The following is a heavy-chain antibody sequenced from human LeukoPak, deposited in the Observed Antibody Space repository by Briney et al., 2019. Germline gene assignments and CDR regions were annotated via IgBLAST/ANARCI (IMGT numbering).Heavy chain of an antibody. V-gene: IGHV3-23*01. CDR1: GFTFSSYG. Sequence: GGSLRLSCAASGFTFSSYGMSWVRRAPGKGPEWVSGISGSGGNTYYADSGKGRFTISRDNSQNTLYLQMNTLRADDTAVYYCAKVPSVYHFDYSGQGALVTVSS. J-gene: IGHJ4*02. D-gene: IGHD5/OR15-5a*01. CDR2: ISGSGGNT. CDR3: AKVPSVYHFDY.